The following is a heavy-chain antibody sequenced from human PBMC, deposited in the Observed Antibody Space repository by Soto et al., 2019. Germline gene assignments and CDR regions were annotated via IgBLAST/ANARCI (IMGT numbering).Heavy chain of an antibody. V-gene: IGHV4-30-4*01. Sequence: QVQLQESGPGLVKPSQTLSLTCTVSGGSISSGDYYWSWIRQPPGKGLEWIGYIYYSGSTYYNPSLKSLVTISVDTSKNQVSLKLSSVTAADTAVYYCARANSYGPTASDYWGQGTLVTVSS. CDR2: IYYSGST. J-gene: IGHJ4*02. CDR3: ARANSYGPTASDY. CDR1: GGSISSGDYY. D-gene: IGHD5-18*01.